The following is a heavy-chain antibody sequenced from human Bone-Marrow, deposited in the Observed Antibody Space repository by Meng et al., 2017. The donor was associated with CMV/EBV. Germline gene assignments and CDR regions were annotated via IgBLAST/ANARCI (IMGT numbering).Heavy chain of an antibody. J-gene: IGHJ3*02. D-gene: IGHD1-26*01. CDR1: GFILSDHY. CDR2: AANKANRYTT. Sequence: GESLKISCAGSGFILSDHYIDWVRQAPGKGLEWIGRAANKANRYTTEYAASVKGRFTFSRYDSENSLYLQMNSLKSEDTAVYYCTRGHSGIDIYAFDIWGQGTLVPVSS. CDR3: TRGHSGIDIYAFDI. V-gene: IGHV3-72*01.